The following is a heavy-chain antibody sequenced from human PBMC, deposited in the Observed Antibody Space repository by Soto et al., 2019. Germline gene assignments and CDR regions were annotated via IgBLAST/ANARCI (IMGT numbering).Heavy chain of an antibody. D-gene: IGHD1-1*01. CDR3: ARDPVGNACVSGRVARCFDP. V-gene: IGHV3-23*01. CDR2: ISGRGVST. CDR1: GFPFSSYA. J-gene: IGHJ5*02. Sequence: GGSLRLSCAASGFPFSSYAMSWVRQSPGKGLECVSSISGRGVSTYYAGSVKGRSTISRDNSKNTLYLQMNSLRAEDTGVYYCARDPVGNACVSGRVARCFDPWGQGTLVTVSS.